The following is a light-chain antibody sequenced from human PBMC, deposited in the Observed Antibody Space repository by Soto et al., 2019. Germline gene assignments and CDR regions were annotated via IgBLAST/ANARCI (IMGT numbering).Light chain of an antibody. Sequence: QPVVTQPASVSGSPGQSITISCTGTSSDVGGYNYVSWYQQHPGKAPKLMIYDVSNRPSGVSNRFSGSKSGNTASLTISGLQAEDEADYYCSSYTSSSTLEVFGGGTKLTVL. CDR1: SSDVGGYNY. CDR2: DVS. J-gene: IGLJ2*01. V-gene: IGLV2-14*01. CDR3: SSYTSSSTLEV.